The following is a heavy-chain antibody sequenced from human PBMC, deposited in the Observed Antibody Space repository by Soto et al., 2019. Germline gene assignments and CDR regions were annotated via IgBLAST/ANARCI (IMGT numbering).Heavy chain of an antibody. CDR1: GFTFTNYL. Sequence: EVQLLESGGDLVQPGGSLRLSCAASGFTFTNYLMTWVRQAPGKGLEWVSSIDKSGGDTYYADSLKGRFTISRDNYKNTLYLQMNGLRAEDTALYYCAKDTYSRSWYFWGQGTLVTVSS. V-gene: IGHV3-23*05. J-gene: IGHJ4*02. CDR2: IDKSGGDT. CDR3: AKDTYSRSWYF. D-gene: IGHD2-2*01.